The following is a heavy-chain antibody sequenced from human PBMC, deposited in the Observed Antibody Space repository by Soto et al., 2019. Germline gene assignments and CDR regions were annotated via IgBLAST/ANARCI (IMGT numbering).Heavy chain of an antibody. Sequence: SETLSLTCAVYGGSFSGYYWSWIRQPPGKGLEWIGEINHSGSTNYNPSLKSRVTISVDTSKNQFSLKLSSVTAADTAVYYCARGVVCGLITFEGVIVMGRNYYFDYWGQGTLVTVSS. D-gene: IGHD3-16*02. J-gene: IGHJ4*02. CDR1: GGSFSGYY. CDR2: INHSGST. CDR3: ARGVVCGLITFEGVIVMGRNYYFDY. V-gene: IGHV4-34*01.